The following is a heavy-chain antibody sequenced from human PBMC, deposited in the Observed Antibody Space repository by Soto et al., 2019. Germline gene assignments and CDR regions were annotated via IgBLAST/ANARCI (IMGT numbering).Heavy chain of an antibody. D-gene: IGHD4-17*01. CDR3: ARDNSKDYGHYAGAAFDI. CDR1: GGPISSGDYY. Sequence: PSETLSLTCTVSGGPISSGDYYWSWIRQPPGKGLEWIGYIYYSGNTYYNPSLESRLTISVDTSKNHFSLRLSSVTAADTAVYYCARDNSKDYGHYAGAAFDIWGQGTMVTVSS. V-gene: IGHV4-30-4*01. CDR2: IYYSGNT. J-gene: IGHJ3*02.